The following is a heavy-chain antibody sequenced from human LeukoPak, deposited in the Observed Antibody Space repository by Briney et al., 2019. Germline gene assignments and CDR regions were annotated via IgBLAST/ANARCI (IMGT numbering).Heavy chain of an antibody. Sequence: SETLSLTCTVSGGSISSSSYFWGWIRQPPGKGLEWIGTMYYSGDTYYNPSLKSRVTMSVDTSKNQFSLKLSSVTAADTAVYYCARQEDDYGDPNWFDPWGQGTLVTVSS. CDR3: ARQEDDYGDPNWFDP. CDR1: GGSISSSSYF. J-gene: IGHJ5*02. D-gene: IGHD4-17*01. V-gene: IGHV4-39*01. CDR2: MYYSGDT.